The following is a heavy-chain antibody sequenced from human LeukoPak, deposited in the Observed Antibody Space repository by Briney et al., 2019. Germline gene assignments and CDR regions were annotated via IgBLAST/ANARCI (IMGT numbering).Heavy chain of an antibody. V-gene: IGHV4-31*03. CDR3: ARGRLRSMISP. CDR2: IHYSGST. Sequence: SETLSLTCTVSGGSISSGGYYWSWIRQHPGKGLEWIGYIHYSGSTYYNPSLKSRVTISVDTSKNQFSLKLSSVTAADTAVYYCARGRLRSMISPWGQGTLVTVSS. D-gene: IGHD3/OR15-3a*01. CDR1: GGSISSGGYY. J-gene: IGHJ5*02.